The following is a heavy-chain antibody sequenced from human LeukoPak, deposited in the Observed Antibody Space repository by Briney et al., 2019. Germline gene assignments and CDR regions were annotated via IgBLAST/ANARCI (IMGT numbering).Heavy chain of an antibody. CDR1: GFTFITYW. D-gene: IGHD2-2*01. Sequence: GGSLRLSCAASGFTFITYWMTWVRQAPGKGLEWVANMKPDGSEKYYVDSVEGRFTISRDNAKKSLYLQMNSLRAEDTAVYFCASGYSTNWATFDYWGRGTLVTVSS. V-gene: IGHV3-7*01. J-gene: IGHJ4*02. CDR2: MKPDGSEK. CDR3: ASGYSTNWATFDY.